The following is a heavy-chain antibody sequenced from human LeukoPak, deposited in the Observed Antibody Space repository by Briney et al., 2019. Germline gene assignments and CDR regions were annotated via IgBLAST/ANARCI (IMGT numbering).Heavy chain of an antibody. V-gene: IGHV4-34*01. CDR3: ARDLTAQIWFDP. CDR1: GGSFSGYY. Sequence: SETLSLTCAVSGGSFSGYYWTWIRQPPGKGLEWIGEINHSGSTNYNPSLKSRVTISLDTSRTRFSLKLSSVTAADTAVYYCARDLTAQIWFDPWGQGTVVTVSS. J-gene: IGHJ5*02. CDR2: INHSGST.